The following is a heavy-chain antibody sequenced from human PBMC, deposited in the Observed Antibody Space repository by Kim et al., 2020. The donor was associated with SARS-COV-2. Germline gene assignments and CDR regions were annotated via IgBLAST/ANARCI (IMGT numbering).Heavy chain of an antibody. D-gene: IGHD1-26*01. Sequence: STYSADSVNGRFTISRDNSKTTLYLQMNSLRAEDTSVYYCARLEVGALDYWGQGTLLTVSS. CDR3: ARLEVGALDY. CDR2: ST. J-gene: IGHJ4*02. V-gene: IGHV3-53*01.